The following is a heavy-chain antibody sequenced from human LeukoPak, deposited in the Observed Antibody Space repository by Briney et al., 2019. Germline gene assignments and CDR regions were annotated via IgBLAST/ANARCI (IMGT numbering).Heavy chain of an antibody. CDR2: INHSGST. D-gene: IGHD6-13*01. Sequence: SETLSLTCTVSGGSISSYYWSWIRQPPGKGLEWIGEINHSGSTNYNPSLKSRVTISVDTSKNQFSLKLSSVTAADTAVYYCATKAGEQQLVSLNYWGQGTLVTVSS. V-gene: IGHV4-34*01. J-gene: IGHJ4*02. CDR3: ATKAGEQQLVSLNY. CDR1: GGSISSYY.